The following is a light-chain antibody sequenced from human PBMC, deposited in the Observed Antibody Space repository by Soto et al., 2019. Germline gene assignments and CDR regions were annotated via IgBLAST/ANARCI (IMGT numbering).Light chain of an antibody. CDR1: HSVDSN. V-gene: IGKV3D-15*01. CDR3: QQYNYWPLT. J-gene: IGKJ4*01. Sequence: EIVMTQSPDTLSVSPGDGATLSCRASHSVDSNLAWYQQKPCQTPRLLIYGGSTRPTGIPARFSGSGSGTEFTITISSLQSEDFAVYYCQQYNYWPLTFGGGTKVEIK. CDR2: GGS.